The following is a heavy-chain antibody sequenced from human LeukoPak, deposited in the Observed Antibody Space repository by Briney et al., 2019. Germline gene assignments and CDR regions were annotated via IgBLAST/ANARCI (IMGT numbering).Heavy chain of an antibody. CDR2: IYYSGST. CDR3: ARKFFVLRFLEYWFDP. J-gene: IGHJ5*02. V-gene: IGHV4-59*12. D-gene: IGHD3-3*01. Sequence: SETLSLTCTVSGGSISSYYWSWIRQPPGKGLEWIGYIYYSGSTNYNPPLKSRVTISVDTSKNQFSLKLSSVTAADTAVYYCARKFFVLRFLEYWFDPWGQGTLVTVSS. CDR1: GGSISSYY.